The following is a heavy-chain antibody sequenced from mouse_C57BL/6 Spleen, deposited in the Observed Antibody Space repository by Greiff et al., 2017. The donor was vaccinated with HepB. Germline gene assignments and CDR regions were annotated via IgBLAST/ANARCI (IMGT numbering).Heavy chain of an antibody. Sequence: VQLQQPGAELVKPGASVKLSCKASGYTFTSYWMHWVKQRPGQGLEWIGMIHPNSGSTNYNEKFKSKATLTVDKSSSTAYMQLSSLTSEDSAVYYCAREGGTGLFDYWGQGTTLTVSS. D-gene: IGHD4-1*01. CDR1: GYTFTSYW. V-gene: IGHV1-64*01. CDR2: IHPNSGST. J-gene: IGHJ2*01. CDR3: AREGGTGLFDY.